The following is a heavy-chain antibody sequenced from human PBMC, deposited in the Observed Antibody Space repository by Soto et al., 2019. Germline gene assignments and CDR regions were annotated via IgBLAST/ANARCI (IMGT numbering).Heavy chain of an antibody. CDR3: ASAWYCSSTSCSSGGDYYCMDV. J-gene: IGHJ6*02. CDR2: ISSSSSYT. CDR1: GFTFSDYY. D-gene: IGHD2-2*01. V-gene: IGHV3-11*06. Sequence: QVQLVESGGGLVKPGGSLRLSCAASGFTFSDYYMSWIRQAPGKGLEWVSYISSSSSYTNYADSVKGRFTISRDNAKNSLYLQMNSLRAEDTAVYYCASAWYCSSTSCSSGGDYYCMDVWGQGTTVTVSS.